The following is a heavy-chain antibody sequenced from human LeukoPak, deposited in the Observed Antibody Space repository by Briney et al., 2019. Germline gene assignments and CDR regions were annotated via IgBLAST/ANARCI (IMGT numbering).Heavy chain of an antibody. Sequence: SETLSLTCTGSGGSISSGSYYWSWMRQPAGKGLEWSGRIYTSGSTNYNHQLKSRVTISVDTSKNQMSLKLSSVTDADTAVYSCARDRHSSSWYVGGSSPLVNVWGKGTTVTVSS. V-gene: IGHV4-61*02. J-gene: IGHJ6*04. CDR3: ARDRHSSSWYVGGSSPLVNV. CDR2: IYTSGST. D-gene: IGHD6-13*01. CDR1: GGSISSGSYY.